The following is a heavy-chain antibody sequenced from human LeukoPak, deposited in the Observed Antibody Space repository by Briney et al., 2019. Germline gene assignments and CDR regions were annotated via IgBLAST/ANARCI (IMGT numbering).Heavy chain of an antibody. V-gene: IGHV3-48*01. Sequence: GGSLRLSCAASGFTFSSYSMNWVRQAPGKGLEWVSYISSSSSTIYYADSVKGRFTISRDNAKNSLYLQMNSLRAEGTAVYYCARGDFWSGFDYWGQGTLVTVSS. CDR1: GFTFSSYS. D-gene: IGHD3-3*01. CDR3: ARGDFWSGFDY. CDR2: ISSSSSTI. J-gene: IGHJ4*02.